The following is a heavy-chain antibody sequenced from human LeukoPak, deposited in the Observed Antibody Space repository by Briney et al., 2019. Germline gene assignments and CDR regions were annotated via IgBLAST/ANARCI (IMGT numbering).Heavy chain of an antibody. CDR1: GGSISSYY. D-gene: IGHD3-3*01. V-gene: IGHV4-4*07. J-gene: IGHJ5*02. Sequence: KPSETLSLTCTVSGGSISSYYWSWIRQPAGKGLEWIGRIYTSGSTNYNPSLKSRVTMSVDTSKNQFSLKLSSVTAADTAVYYCAGGALTIFGVANNWFDPWGQGTLVTVSS. CDR2: IYTSGST. CDR3: AGGALTIFGVANNWFDP.